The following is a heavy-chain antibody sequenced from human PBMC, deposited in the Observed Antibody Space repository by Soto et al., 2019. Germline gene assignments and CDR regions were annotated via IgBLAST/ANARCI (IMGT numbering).Heavy chain of an antibody. Sequence: QVQLQESGPGLVKPSETLSLTCTVSGGSVSSGSYYWSWIRQPPGKGLEWIGYIYYSGSTNYNPSLQGPVTISVDTSQNPFSLKLSSVTAADTAVYYCASAPWGATSPPPIDSWGQGTLVTVSS. CDR1: GGSVSSGSYY. V-gene: IGHV4-61*01. CDR3: ASAPWGATSPPPIDS. CDR2: IYYSGST. J-gene: IGHJ4*02. D-gene: IGHD1-26*01.